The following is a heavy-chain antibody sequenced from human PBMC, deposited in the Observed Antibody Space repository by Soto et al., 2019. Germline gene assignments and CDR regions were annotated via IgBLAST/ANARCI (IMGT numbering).Heavy chain of an antibody. CDR1: GFTFSSYA. D-gene: IGHD3-3*02. V-gene: IGHV3-23*01. CDR2: ISGSGGST. CDR3: AKSAYISDYFDY. Sequence: GGSLTLSCAASGFTFSSYAMGWVRQAPGKGLEWVSAISGSGGSTYYADSVKGRFTISRDNSKNTLYLQMNSLRAEDTAVYYCAKSAYISDYFDYWGQGTLVTVSS. J-gene: IGHJ4*02.